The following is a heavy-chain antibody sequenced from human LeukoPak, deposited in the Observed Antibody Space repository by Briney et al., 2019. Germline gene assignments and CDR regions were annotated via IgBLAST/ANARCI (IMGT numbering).Heavy chain of an antibody. Sequence: SETLSLTCAVYGGSFSGYYWSWIRQPPGKGLEWIGEINHSGSTNYNPSLKSRVTISVDTSKNQFSLKLSSVTAADTAVYYCARHRYLKYYMDVWGKGTTVTISS. CDR2: INHSGST. D-gene: IGHD1-14*01. J-gene: IGHJ6*03. CDR3: ARHRYLKYYMDV. CDR1: GGSFSGYY. V-gene: IGHV4-34*01.